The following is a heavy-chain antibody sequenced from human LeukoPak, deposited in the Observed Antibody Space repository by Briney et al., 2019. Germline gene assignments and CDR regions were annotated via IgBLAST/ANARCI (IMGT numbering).Heavy chain of an antibody. CDR1: GGSVSSGSYY. J-gene: IGHJ4*02. CDR2: IYYSGST. Sequence: SETPSLTCTVSGGSVSSGSYYWSWIRQPPGKGLEWIGYIYYSGSTNYNPSLKSRVTVSVDTSKNQFSLKLSSVTAADTAVYYCARETSSSGYSIFGYWGQGTLVTVSS. D-gene: IGHD3-22*01. CDR3: ARETSSSGYSIFGY. V-gene: IGHV4-61*01.